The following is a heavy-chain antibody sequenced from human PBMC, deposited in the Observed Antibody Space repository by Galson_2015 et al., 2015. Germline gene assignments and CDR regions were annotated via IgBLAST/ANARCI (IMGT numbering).Heavy chain of an antibody. V-gene: IGHV1-24*01. CDR1: GYTLTELS. CDR3: ATARPYCSSTSCYRGWFDP. D-gene: IGHD2-2*01. Sequence: SVKVSCKVSGYTLTELSMHWVRQAPGKGLEWMGGFDPEDGETIYAQKFQGRVTMTEDTSTDTAYMELSSLRSEDTAVYYCATARPYCSSTSCYRGWFDPWGQGTLVTVSS. J-gene: IGHJ5*02. CDR2: FDPEDGET.